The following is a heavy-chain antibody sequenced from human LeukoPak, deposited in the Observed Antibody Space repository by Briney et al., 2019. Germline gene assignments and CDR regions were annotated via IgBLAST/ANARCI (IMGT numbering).Heavy chain of an antibody. D-gene: IGHD3-9*01. CDR3: ARGVSYYDILTGPDY. CDR1: GFTFSSYS. J-gene: IGHJ4*02. V-gene: IGHV3-48*04. CDR2: ISSSSSTI. Sequence: GGSLRLSCAASGFTFSSYSMNWVRQAPGKGLEWVSYISSSSSTIYYADSVKGRFTISRDNAKNSLYLQMNSLRAEDTAVYYCARGVSYYDILTGPDYWGQGTLVTVSS.